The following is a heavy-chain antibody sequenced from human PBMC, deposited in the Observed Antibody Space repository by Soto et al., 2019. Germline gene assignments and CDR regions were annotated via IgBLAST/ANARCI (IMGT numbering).Heavy chain of an antibody. CDR1: GFTFSSYG. J-gene: IGHJ4*02. CDR2: IWYDGSNK. D-gene: IGHD6-19*01. CDR3: ARDGIAVAGTFNY. Sequence: QVQLVESGGGVVQPGRSLRLSCAASGFTFSSYGMHWVRQAPGKGLEWVAVIWYDGSNKYYADSVKGRFTISRDNSKNPLYLQMNSLRAEDTAVYYCARDGIAVAGTFNYWGQGTLVTVSS. V-gene: IGHV3-33*01.